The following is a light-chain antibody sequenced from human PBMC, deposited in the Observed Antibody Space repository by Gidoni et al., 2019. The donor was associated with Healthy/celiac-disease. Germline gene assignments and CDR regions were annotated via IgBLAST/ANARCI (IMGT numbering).Light chain of an antibody. Sequence: SYVLTQPPPMSVAPGKTARITCGGNNIGSKSVHWYQQKPGQAPVLVIYYDSDRPSGIPERFSGSNSGNTATLTISRVEAGDEADYYCQVWDSSSDHVVFGGGTKLTVL. CDR1: NIGSKS. CDR3: QVWDSSSDHVV. J-gene: IGLJ2*01. CDR2: YDS. V-gene: IGLV3-21*04.